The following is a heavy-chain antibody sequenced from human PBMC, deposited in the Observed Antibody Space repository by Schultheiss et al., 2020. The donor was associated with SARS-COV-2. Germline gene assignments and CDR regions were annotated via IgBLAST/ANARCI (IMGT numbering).Heavy chain of an antibody. CDR3: AKVGSGWHSVDY. CDR2: IYYSGST. Sequence: SQTLSLTCTVSGGSISSYYWSWIRQPPGKGLEWIGYIYYSGSTNYNPSLKSRVTISVDTSKNQFSLKLSSVTAADTAVYYCAKVGSGWHSVDYWGQGTLVTVSS. J-gene: IGHJ4*02. V-gene: IGHV4-59*01. CDR1: GGSISSYY. D-gene: IGHD6-19*01.